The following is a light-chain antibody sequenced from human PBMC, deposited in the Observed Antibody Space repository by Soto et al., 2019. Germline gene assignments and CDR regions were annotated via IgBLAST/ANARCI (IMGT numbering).Light chain of an antibody. CDR1: NIGSKS. CDR2: YDS. J-gene: IGLJ3*02. Sequence: SYELTQPPSVSVAPGKTARITCGGNNIGSKSVNWYQQKPGQAPVLVIYYDSDRPSGIPERFSGSNSGNTATLTISRVEAGDEADYYCQVWDSSSDPWVFGGGTKLTVL. V-gene: IGLV3-21*04. CDR3: QVWDSSSDPWV.